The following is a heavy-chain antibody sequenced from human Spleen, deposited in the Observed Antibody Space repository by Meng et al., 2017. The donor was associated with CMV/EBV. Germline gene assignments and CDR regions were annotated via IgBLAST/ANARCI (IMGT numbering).Heavy chain of an antibody. V-gene: IGHV3-21*01. CDR1: GFTFSKYS. J-gene: IGHJ6*02. D-gene: IGHD6-13*01. CDR2: TGSSDSNI. CDR3: ARTAGYISSWGLNYFYGVDV. Sequence: GGSLRLSCAASGFTFSKYSMNWVRQAPGKGLEWVSSTGSSDSNIYYAASVKGRFTISRDNAKNSLYLQMNSLRADDTAVYYCARTAGYISSWGLNYFYGVDVWGHGTTVTVSS.